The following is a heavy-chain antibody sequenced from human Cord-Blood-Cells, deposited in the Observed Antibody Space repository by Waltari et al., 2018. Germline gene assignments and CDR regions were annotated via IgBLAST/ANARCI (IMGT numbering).Heavy chain of an antibody. CDR2: IYPGDSDT. CDR1: GYSFTSYW. V-gene: IGHV5-51*01. J-gene: IGHJ4*02. Sequence: EVQLVQSGAEVKKPGESLKISCKGSGYSFTSYWIGWVRQMSGKGLEWMGIIYPGDSDTRYNPSFQGQVTISADKSISTAYLQWSSLKASDTAMYYCATASGIAAAGVAFDYWGQGTLVTVSS. CDR3: ATASGIAAAGVAFDY. D-gene: IGHD6-13*01.